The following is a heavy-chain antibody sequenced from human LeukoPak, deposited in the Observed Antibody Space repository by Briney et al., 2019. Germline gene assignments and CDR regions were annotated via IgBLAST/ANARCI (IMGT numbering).Heavy chain of an antibody. V-gene: IGHV4-39*07. D-gene: IGHD7-27*01. CDR3: ARGYRNWGSGPPYYFDY. J-gene: IGHJ4*02. Sequence: PSETLSLTCTVSGGSISSSSYYWGWIRQPPGKGLEWIGSIYYSGSTYYNPSLKSRVTISVDTSKNQFSLKLSSVTAADTAVYYCARGYRNWGSGPPYYFDYWGQGTLVTVSS. CDR1: GGSISSSSYY. CDR2: IYYSGST.